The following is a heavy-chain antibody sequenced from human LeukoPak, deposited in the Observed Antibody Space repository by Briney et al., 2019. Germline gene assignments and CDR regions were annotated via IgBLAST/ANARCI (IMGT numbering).Heavy chain of an antibody. CDR2: IIPILGIA. V-gene: IGHV1-69*10. CDR1: GGTFSSYA. J-gene: IGHJ4*02. D-gene: IGHD6-19*01. Sequence: ASVKVSCKASGGTFSSYAISWVRQAPGQGLEWMGGIIPILGIANYAQKFQGRVTITADKSTSTAYMELSSLRSEDTAVYYCASNRGIAVAGTSHAPFDYWGQGTLVTVSS. CDR3: ASNRGIAVAGTSHAPFDY.